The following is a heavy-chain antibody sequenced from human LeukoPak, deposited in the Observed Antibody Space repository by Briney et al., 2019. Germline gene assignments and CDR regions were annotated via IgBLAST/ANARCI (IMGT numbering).Heavy chain of an antibody. CDR3: ARVPVAAAGTTPIDY. V-gene: IGHV1-69*04. D-gene: IGHD6-13*01. J-gene: IGHJ4*02. CDR1: GGTFSSYA. Sequence: SVKVSCKASGGTFSSYAISWVRQAPGQGLEWMGRIIPILGIANYAQKFQGRVTITADKSTSTAYMELSSLRSEDTAVYYCARVPVAAAGTTPIDYWGQGTLATVSS. CDR2: IIPILGIA.